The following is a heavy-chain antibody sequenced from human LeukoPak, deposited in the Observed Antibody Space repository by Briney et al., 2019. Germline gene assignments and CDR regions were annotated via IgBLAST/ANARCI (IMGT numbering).Heavy chain of an antibody. CDR1: GFTFSSYA. Sequence: PGGSLRLSCAASGFTFSSYAMSWVRQAPGKGLEWVSAISGSGGSTYYADSVKGRFIISRDNSKNTLYLQMNSLRAEDTAVYYCAKDSGYNSGWYSYWGQGTLVTVSS. CDR2: ISGSGGST. CDR3: AKDSGYNSGWYSY. V-gene: IGHV3-23*01. J-gene: IGHJ4*02. D-gene: IGHD6-19*01.